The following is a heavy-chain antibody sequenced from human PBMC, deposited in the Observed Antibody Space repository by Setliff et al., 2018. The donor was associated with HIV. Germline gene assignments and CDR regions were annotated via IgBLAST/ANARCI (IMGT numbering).Heavy chain of an antibody. CDR1: GDSIDDFD. Sequence: PSETLSLTSSVSGDSIDDFDWSWIRQPPGQGLEWIGYIFSNVTTNYSPSLKSRVTMSIDRSKSQFLLNLTSVNASDTAIYYCARRKLSKGGAFDHWGQGALVTVSS. D-gene: IGHD1-1*01. CDR3: ARRKLSKGGAFDH. V-gene: IGHV4-4*09. CDR2: IFSNVTT. J-gene: IGHJ4*02.